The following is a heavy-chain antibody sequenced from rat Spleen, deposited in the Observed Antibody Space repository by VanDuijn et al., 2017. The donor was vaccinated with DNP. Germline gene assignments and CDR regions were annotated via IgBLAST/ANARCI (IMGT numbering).Heavy chain of an antibody. V-gene: IGHV5S10*01. Sequence: EVQLAESGGGLVQPGRSMKLSCAASGFTFSDYNMAWVRQAPKKGLEWVATIIYDGSRTFYRDSVKGRFTISRDNAKSTLYLQMDSLRSEDTATYYCASLNNYNWFAYWGQGTLVTVSS. J-gene: IGHJ3*01. D-gene: IGHD1-10*01. CDR3: ASLNNYNWFAY. CDR2: IIYDGSRT. CDR1: GFTFSDYN.